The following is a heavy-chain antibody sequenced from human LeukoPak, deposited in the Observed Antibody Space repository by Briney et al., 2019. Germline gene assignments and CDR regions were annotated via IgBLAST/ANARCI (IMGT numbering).Heavy chain of an antibody. Sequence: GGSLRLSCAASGFTFSNYAMSWVRQAPGKGLEWVSTISGSGGSTYYADSVKGRFTISRDNSKNTLYLQMNSLRAEDTAVYYCAELGITMIGGVWGKGTTVTISS. CDR3: AELGITMIGGV. CDR2: ISGSGGST. V-gene: IGHV3-23*01. D-gene: IGHD3-10*02. CDR1: GFTFSNYA. J-gene: IGHJ6*04.